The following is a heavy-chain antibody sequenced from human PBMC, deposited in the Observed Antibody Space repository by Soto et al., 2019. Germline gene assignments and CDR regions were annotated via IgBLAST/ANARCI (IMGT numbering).Heavy chain of an antibody. Sequence: ASVKVSCKTSGYTFSAYYMHWVRQAPGQGLEWMGWINPKSGGTLYAQKFQGRVTMTRDTSISTAYMELSRLRSDDTAVYYCTRGGTFAYDTSGYSVYWGQGTLVTVSS. V-gene: IGHV1-2*02. D-gene: IGHD3-22*01. J-gene: IGHJ4*02. CDR1: GYTFSAYY. CDR2: INPKSGGT. CDR3: TRGGTFAYDTSGYSVY.